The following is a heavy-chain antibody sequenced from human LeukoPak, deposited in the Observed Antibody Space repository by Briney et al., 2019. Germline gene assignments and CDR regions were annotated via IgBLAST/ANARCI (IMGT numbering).Heavy chain of an antibody. J-gene: IGHJ5*02. CDR2: INFSVGSI. CDR1: GNTVTSHY. Sequence: GASVKVSCKAFGNTVTSHYLHWVRQAPGQGLEWMGKINFSVGSIDYVQKFQGRLTMTRDTSTSTVYMELSSLRSDDTAVYYCASHSSGWQQTWFDHWGQGTLVIVSS. CDR3: ASHSSGWQQTWFDH. V-gene: IGHV1-46*01. D-gene: IGHD6-19*01.